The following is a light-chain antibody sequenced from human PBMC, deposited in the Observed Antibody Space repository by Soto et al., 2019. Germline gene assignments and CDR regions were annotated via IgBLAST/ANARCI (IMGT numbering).Light chain of an antibody. CDR3: QQSYNSPQT. J-gene: IGKJ1*01. CDR1: QSMSLF. Sequence: IVMTQSPSSLSSSVADIITIPSLACQSMSLFLNWYQQKPGKVPKLLIYSASTLQSGVPSRFSGSGSGPDFTLTISSLQPADFATYSCQQSYNSPQTFGQGTKVDIK. CDR2: SAS. V-gene: IGKV1-39*01.